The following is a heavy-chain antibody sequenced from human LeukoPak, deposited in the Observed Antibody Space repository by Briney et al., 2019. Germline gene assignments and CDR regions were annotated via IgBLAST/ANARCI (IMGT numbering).Heavy chain of an antibody. CDR1: GYTFTSYD. Sequence: ASVKVSCKASGYTFTSYDINWVRQATGQGLEWMGWMNPNSGNTGYARKFQGRVTMTRNTSKSTAYMELSSLRSEDTAVYYCYTTRPDYWGQGTLVTVSS. D-gene: IGHD2-2*02. J-gene: IGHJ4*02. V-gene: IGHV1-8*01. CDR2: MNPNSGNT. CDR3: YTTRPDY.